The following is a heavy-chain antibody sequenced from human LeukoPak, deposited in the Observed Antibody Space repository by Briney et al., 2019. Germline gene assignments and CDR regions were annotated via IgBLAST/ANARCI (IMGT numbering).Heavy chain of an antibody. CDR2: IYHSGST. Sequence: SETLSLTCAVSGGSISSSNWWSWVRQPPGKGLEWIGEIYHSGSTNYNPSLKSRVTISVDKSKNQFSLKLSSVTAADTAVYYCARVRVGDYGDYGGFDYWGQGTLVTVSS. CDR3: ARVRVGDYGDYGGFDY. V-gene: IGHV4-4*02. CDR1: GGSISSSNW. D-gene: IGHD4-17*01. J-gene: IGHJ4*02.